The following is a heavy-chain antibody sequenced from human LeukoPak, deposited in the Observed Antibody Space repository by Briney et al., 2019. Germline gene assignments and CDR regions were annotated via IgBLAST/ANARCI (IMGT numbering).Heavy chain of an antibody. CDR2: IASDGSST. J-gene: IGHJ4*02. CDR3: ARGYSSGLHFDY. CDR1: GFTFSSYW. D-gene: IGHD6-19*01. Sequence: GGSLRLSCAASGFTFSSYWMNWVRHAPGKGLVWVSRIASDGSSTTYADSVKGRFSISRDNAKNTLYLQMNSLRVEDTAVYYCARGYSSGLHFDYWGQGTLVTVSS. V-gene: IGHV3-74*01.